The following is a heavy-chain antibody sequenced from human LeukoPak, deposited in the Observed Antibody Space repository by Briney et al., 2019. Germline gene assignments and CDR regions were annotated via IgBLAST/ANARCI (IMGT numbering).Heavy chain of an antibody. CDR2: IYPGDSDT. Sequence: GESLKISCQASGYTFSDHWIAWVRQMPGKGLEWMGFIYPGDSDTNYSPSFQGQVTISADTSSNTAYLQWSSLQASDTAMYYCARQSSDRYDSYMDVWGKGTTVTVSS. D-gene: IGHD3-22*01. V-gene: IGHV5-51*01. J-gene: IGHJ6*04. CDR3: ARQSSDRYDSYMDV. CDR1: GYTFSDHW.